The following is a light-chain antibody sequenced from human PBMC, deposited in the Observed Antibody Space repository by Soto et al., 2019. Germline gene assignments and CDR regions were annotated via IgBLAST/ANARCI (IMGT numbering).Light chain of an antibody. V-gene: IGKV3-20*01. J-gene: IGKJ2*01. CDR1: QSVSSSN. CDR2: AAS. Sequence: EIVLTQSPGTLSLSPGERATLSCRASQSVSSSNLAWYQQKPDQAPRLLIYAASSRATGIPDRFSGSGSGTDFTLTISRLEPEDFAVYYCQQFGSSLYTFGPGTKLEI. CDR3: QQFGSSLYT.